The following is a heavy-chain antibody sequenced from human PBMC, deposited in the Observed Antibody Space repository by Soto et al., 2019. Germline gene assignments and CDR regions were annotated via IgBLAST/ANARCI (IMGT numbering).Heavy chain of an antibody. Sequence: GGSLRLSCAASGFTFSSYWMSWVRQAPGKGLEWVANIRQDGSEKYYVDSVKGRFTISRDNAKNSLYLQMNSLRAEDTAVYYCARKGVAAAATGWFDPWGQGTLVTVS. CDR2: IRQDGSEK. CDR1: GFTFSSYW. CDR3: ARKGVAAAATGWFDP. V-gene: IGHV3-7*04. J-gene: IGHJ5*02. D-gene: IGHD6-13*01.